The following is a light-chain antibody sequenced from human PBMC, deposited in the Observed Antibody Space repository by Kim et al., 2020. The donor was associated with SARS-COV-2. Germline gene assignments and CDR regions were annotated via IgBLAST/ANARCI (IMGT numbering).Light chain of an antibody. J-gene: IGLJ1*01. V-gene: IGLV1-40*01. CDR3: QSYDSSLGGSYV. Sequence: VHNSCTGGAPNMGAVYDVHWYQHLPGTAANLLIYGTSNRPSGVLDRFSGSRSGTSASLAIAGLQAGGGADYYGQSYDSSLGGSYVFETGTKVTVL. CDR2: GTS. CDR1: APNMGAVYD.